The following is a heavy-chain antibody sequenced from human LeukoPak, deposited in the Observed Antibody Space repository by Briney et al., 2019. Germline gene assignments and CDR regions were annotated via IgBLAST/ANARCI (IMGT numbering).Heavy chain of an antibody. Sequence: GGSLRLSCAASGFTFSRYWMSWVRQAPGKGLEWVANIDQDGSEKYYVDSVKGRFTISRDNAKSSLYLQMNSLRAEDTAVYYCARDRPPYYDFWSGYTDLDYWGQGTLVTVSS. J-gene: IGHJ4*02. D-gene: IGHD3-3*01. CDR2: IDQDGSEK. V-gene: IGHV3-7*01. CDR3: ARDRPPYYDFWSGYTDLDY. CDR1: GFTFSRYW.